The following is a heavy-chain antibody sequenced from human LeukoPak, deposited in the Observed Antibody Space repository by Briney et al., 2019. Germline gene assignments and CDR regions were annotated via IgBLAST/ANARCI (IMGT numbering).Heavy chain of an antibody. CDR3: ARRRYYDSSGYSNFDY. J-gene: IGHJ4*02. D-gene: IGHD3-22*01. Sequence: GESLQISCKGSGYSFTSYWIGWVRQMPGKGLEWMGSISPGDSDTRYSPSFQGQVTISADKSISTAYLQWSSLKASDTAMYYCARRRYYDSSGYSNFDYWGQGTLVTVSS. CDR1: GYSFTSYW. V-gene: IGHV5-51*01. CDR2: ISPGDSDT.